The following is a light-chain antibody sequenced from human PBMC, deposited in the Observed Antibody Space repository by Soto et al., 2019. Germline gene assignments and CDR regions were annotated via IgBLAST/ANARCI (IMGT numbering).Light chain of an antibody. J-gene: IGLJ2*01. V-gene: IGLV3-1*01. CDR3: QAWDSSTVV. CDR1: KLGHKY. Sequence: SYELTQPPSVSVSPGQTASITCSGDKLGHKYACWYQQKPGQSPVLVIYQDMKRPSGIPERFSGSNSGNTATLTISGTQAMDEADYYCQAWDSSTVVFGGGTKLTVL. CDR2: QDM.